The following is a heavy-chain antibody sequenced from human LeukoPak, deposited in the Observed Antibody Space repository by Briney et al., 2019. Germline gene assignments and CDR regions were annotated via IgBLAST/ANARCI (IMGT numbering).Heavy chain of an antibody. CDR2: IFYTGNA. CDR3: ARKTYCSGGRCYGENWFDP. J-gene: IGHJ5*02. D-gene: IGHD2-15*01. CDR1: GGSISGYH. Sequence: SETLSLTCTVTGGSISGYHWNWIRQSPGKGLEWFSNIFYTGNADYNPSLKSRVTVSINTSKNEISLILRSVTAADTAVYYCARKTYCSGGRCYGENWFDPWGQGILVTVSS. V-gene: IGHV4-59*08.